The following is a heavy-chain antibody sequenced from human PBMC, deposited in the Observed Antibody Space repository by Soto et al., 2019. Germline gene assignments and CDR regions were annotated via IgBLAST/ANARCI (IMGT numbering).Heavy chain of an antibody. CDR1: GGSISSGGYY. V-gene: IGHV4-31*03. CDR3: ARVWGIAARQGPLTFDY. D-gene: IGHD6-6*01. CDR2: IYYSGST. J-gene: IGHJ4*02. Sequence: QLQLQESGPGLVKHSQTLSLTCTVSGGSISSGGYYWSWIRQHPGKGLEWIGYIYYSGSTYYNPSLKSRVTISVDTSKNQFSLKLSSVTAADTAVYYCARVWGIAARQGPLTFDYWGQGTLVTVSS.